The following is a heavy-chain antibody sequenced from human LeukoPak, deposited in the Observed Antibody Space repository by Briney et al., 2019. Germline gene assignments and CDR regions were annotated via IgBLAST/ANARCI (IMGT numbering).Heavy chain of an antibody. CDR2: INHSGST. CDR1: GGSISSSSYY. J-gene: IGHJ5*02. CDR3: ARGSRMFPRLGWFDP. Sequence: SETLSLTCTVSGGSISSSSYYWGWIRQPPGKGLEWIGEINHSGSTNYNPSLKSRVTISVDTSKNQFSLKLSSVTAADTAVYYCARGSRMFPRLGWFDPWGQGTLVTVSS. D-gene: IGHD3-10*02. V-gene: IGHV4-39*07.